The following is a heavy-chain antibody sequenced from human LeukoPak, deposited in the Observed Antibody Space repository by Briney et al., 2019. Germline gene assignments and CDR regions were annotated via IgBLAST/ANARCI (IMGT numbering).Heavy chain of an antibody. D-gene: IGHD3-10*01. V-gene: IGHV4-38-2*02. CDR2: IYHSGST. CDR1: GYSISSGYY. CDR3: ARRYGSGSYRYHNWFDP. J-gene: IGHJ5*02. Sequence: PSETLSLTCTVSGYSISSGYYWGWIRQPPGKGLEWIGSIYHSGSTYYNPSLKSRVTISVDTSKNQFSLKLSSVTAADTAVYYCARRYGSGSYRYHNWFDPWGQGTLVTVSS.